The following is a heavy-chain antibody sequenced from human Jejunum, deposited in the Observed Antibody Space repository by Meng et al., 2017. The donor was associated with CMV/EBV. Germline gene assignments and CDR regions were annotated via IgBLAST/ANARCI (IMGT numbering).Heavy chain of an antibody. Sequence: AAGGLAFGDYRMGWVRQARGRGLEWVGSSRAKAYSYTTEYAASVKGRFTISRDDSKNSVYLQMSSLKTEDTAVYYCARDPYRGDVWGQGTMVTVSS. CDR3: ARDPYRGDV. CDR2: SRAKAYSYTT. CDR1: GLAFGDYR. J-gene: IGHJ3*01. D-gene: IGHD3-16*01. V-gene: IGHV3-72*01.